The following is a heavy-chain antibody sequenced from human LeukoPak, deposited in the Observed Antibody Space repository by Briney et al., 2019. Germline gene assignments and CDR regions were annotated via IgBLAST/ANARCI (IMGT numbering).Heavy chain of an antibody. Sequence: SETLSLTCTVSGGSISSYYWSWIRQPPGKGLEWIGYIYYSGSTNYNPSLRSRVTISVDTSKNQFSLKLSSVTAADTAVYYCARTAVAGTTDYWGQGTLVTVSS. V-gene: IGHV4-59*01. CDR3: ARTAVAGTTDY. J-gene: IGHJ4*02. CDR2: IYYSGST. CDR1: GGSISSYY. D-gene: IGHD6-19*01.